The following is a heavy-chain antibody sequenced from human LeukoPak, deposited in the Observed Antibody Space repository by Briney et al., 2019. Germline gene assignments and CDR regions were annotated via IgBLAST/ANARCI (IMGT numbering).Heavy chain of an antibody. CDR1: GGSFSGYY. CDR2: INHSGST. Sequence: SETLSLTCAVDGGSFSGYYWSWIRQPPGKGLEWIGEINHSGSTNYNPSLKSRVTISVDTSKNQFSLKLSSVTAADTAVYYCARGAVGSGEEDFDYWGQGTLVTVSS. J-gene: IGHJ4*02. D-gene: IGHD2-2*01. CDR3: ARGAVGSGEEDFDY. V-gene: IGHV4-34*01.